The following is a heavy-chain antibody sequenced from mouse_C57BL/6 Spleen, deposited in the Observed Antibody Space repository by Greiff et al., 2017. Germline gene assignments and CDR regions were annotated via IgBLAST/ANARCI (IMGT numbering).Heavy chain of an antibody. V-gene: IGHV1-62-2*01. Sequence: QVQLQQSGAELVKPGASVKLSCKASGYTFTEYTIHWVKQRSGQGLEWIGWFYPGSGSIKYNEKFKDKATLTADKSSSTVYMELSRLTSEDSAVYFCARHEGRPFITTVSTRRGYAMDYWGQGTSVTVSS. CDR1: GYTFTEYT. J-gene: IGHJ4*01. D-gene: IGHD1-1*01. CDR2: FYPGSGSI. CDR3: ARHEGRPFITTVSTRRGYAMDY.